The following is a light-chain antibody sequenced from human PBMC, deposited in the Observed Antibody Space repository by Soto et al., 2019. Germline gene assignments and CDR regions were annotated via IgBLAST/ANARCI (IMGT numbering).Light chain of an antibody. CDR1: QSVSSTY. CDR2: GAS. V-gene: IGKV3-20*01. Sequence: EIVFTQSPGTLSLSPGERATLSCRASQSVSSTYLAWYQQKPGQAPRLLIYGASSRASGIPDRFSGSGSGTDFTLTISRLDPEDFAVYYCQQYGRSSLTFGPGTKVDIK. J-gene: IGKJ3*01. CDR3: QQYGRSSLT.